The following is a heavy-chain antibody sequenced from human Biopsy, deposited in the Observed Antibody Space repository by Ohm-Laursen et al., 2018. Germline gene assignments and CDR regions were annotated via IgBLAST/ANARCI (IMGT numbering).Heavy chain of an antibody. CDR3: ARDQGSYYYGMDV. CDR2: LSGSGGTT. J-gene: IGHJ6*02. V-gene: IGHV3-23*01. CDR1: GFTFSSYG. Sequence: GTLSLTCAASGFTFSSYGMSWVRQAPGKGLEWVSVLSGSGGTTYYADSVKGRFTISRDNAKSSLYLQMNSLSAEDTAVYYCARDQGSYYYGMDVWGQGTTVTVSS.